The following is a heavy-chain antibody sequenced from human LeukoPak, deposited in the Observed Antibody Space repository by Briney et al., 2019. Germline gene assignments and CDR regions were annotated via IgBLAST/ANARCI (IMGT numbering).Heavy chain of an antibody. CDR2: FDPEDGET. D-gene: IGHD3-3*01. V-gene: IGHV1-24*01. CDR3: ARDLPSPIFGVVTATDY. J-gene: IGHJ4*02. Sequence: GASVKVSCKVPGYTLTELSIHWVRPAPGEGLEWLGGFDPEDGETIYAQKFQGRVTITADKSTSTAYMELSSLRSEDTAVYYCARDLPSPIFGVVTATDYWGQGTLVTVSS. CDR1: GYTLTELS.